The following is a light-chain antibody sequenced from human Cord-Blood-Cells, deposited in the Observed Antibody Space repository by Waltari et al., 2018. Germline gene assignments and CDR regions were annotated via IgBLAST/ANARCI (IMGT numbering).Light chain of an antibody. CDR3: CSYAGSSTYWV. CDR1: SSDVGSYNL. CDR2: EGS. V-gene: IGLV2-23*01. Sequence: QSALTQPASVSGSPGQSITISCTGTSSDVGSYNLVSWYQQHPGKAPKLMIYEGSKRTSGVSNRFSGSKSGNTASLTISGLQAEDEADYYCCSYAGSSTYWVFDGGTKLTVL. J-gene: IGLJ3*02.